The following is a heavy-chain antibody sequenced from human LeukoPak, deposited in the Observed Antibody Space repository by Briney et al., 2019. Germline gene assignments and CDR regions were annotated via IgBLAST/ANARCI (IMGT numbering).Heavy chain of an antibody. V-gene: IGHV3-30*18. J-gene: IGHJ3*02. CDR2: ISYDGSNK. CDR1: GFTFSSYG. Sequence: PGGSLRLSCAASGFTFSSYGMHWVRQAPGKGLEWVAVISYDGSNKYYADSVKGRFTISRDNSKNTLYLQMNSLRAEDTAVYYCAKGVVFGDYYGSGSSRKAFDIWGQGTMVTVSS. CDR3: AKGVVFGDYYGSGSSRKAFDI. D-gene: IGHD3-10*01.